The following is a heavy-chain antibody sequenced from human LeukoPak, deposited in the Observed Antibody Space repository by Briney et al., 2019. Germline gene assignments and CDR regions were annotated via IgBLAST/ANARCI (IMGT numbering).Heavy chain of an antibody. CDR1: GFTFSNYW. CDR3: ARDRKQYLSPFLDV. V-gene: IGHV3-74*01. J-gene: IGHJ6*04. Sequence: GGSLRLSCAASGFTFSNYWMHWVRQVPGKGLVWVSRINDDGSATFYADSVKGRFTISRDNAKNTLFLQINSLRAEDTAVYYCARDRKQYLSPFLDVWGKGTTVTISS. D-gene: IGHD2-2*01. CDR2: INDDGSAT.